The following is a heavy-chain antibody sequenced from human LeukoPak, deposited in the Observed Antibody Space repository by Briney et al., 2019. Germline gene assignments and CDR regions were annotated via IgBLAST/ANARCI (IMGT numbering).Heavy chain of an antibody. CDR1: GYSFTSYA. D-gene: IGHD4-23*01. Sequence: ASVKVSCKASGYSFTSYAMHWVRQAPGQRPEWMGWINAGGDNTKYSQNFQGRVTIARDTSASTAYMELSSLRSEDTAMYYCARGNGGHFDYWGQGTLVTVS. V-gene: IGHV1-3*01. CDR3: ARGNGGHFDY. J-gene: IGHJ4*02. CDR2: INAGGDNT.